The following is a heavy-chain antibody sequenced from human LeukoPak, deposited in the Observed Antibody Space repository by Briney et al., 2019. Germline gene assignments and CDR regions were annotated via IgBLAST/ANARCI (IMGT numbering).Heavy chain of an antibody. CDR3: ASGSGSYYDHFDY. V-gene: IGHV4-59*01. Sequence: SETLSLTCTVSGGSISSYYWSWIRQPPGKGLEWIGYIYYSGSTNYNPSLKSRVTISVDTSKNQFSLKLSSVTAADTAVYYCASGSGSYYDHFDYWGQGTLVTVSS. CDR2: IYYSGST. D-gene: IGHD1-26*01. J-gene: IGHJ4*02. CDR1: GGSISSYY.